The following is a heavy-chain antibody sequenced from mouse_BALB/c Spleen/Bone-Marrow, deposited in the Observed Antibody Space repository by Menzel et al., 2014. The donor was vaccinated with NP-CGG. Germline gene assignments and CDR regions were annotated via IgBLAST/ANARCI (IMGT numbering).Heavy chain of an antibody. CDR1: GYAFTNYL. J-gene: IGHJ4*01. D-gene: IGHD2-14*01. V-gene: IGHV1-54*03. Sequence: QVQLQQPGAELVRPGTSVKVSCKASGYAFTNYLIEWVKQRPGQGLEWIGVINPGSGGTNYNEKFKGKATLTADKSSSTAYMQLSSLTSDDSAVYFCANRYGYAMGYWGQETSVTVTS. CDR3: ANRYGYAMGY. CDR2: INPGSGGT.